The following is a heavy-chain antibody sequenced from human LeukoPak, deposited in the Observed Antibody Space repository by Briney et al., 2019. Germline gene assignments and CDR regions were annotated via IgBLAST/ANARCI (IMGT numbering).Heavy chain of an antibody. Sequence: PGGSLRLSCAASGFIFSSYWMSWVRQVPGKGIEWVANIKQDGTETSYVDSVEGRFTISRDNAKNSLFLQMNSLRADDTALYYCARGVTSAWYLRYYFEYWGQGSMVTVSS. J-gene: IGHJ4*02. CDR2: IKQDGTET. D-gene: IGHD6-13*01. V-gene: IGHV3-7*03. CDR1: GFIFSSYW. CDR3: ARGVTSAWYLRYYFEY.